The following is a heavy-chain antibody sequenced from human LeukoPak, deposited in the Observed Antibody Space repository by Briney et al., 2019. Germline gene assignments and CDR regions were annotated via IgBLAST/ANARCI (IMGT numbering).Heavy chain of an antibody. CDR1: GYTFTGYY. V-gene: IGHV1-2*02. J-gene: IGHJ6*02. D-gene: IGHD3-16*01. Sequence: GASVKVSCKASGYTFTGYYMHWVRQAPGQGLEWMGWINPNSGGTNYAQKFQGRVTMTRDTSISTAYMELSRLRSDDTAVYYCARVHLGDYYYYGMDVWGQGTTVTVSS. CDR2: INPNSGGT. CDR3: ARVHLGDYYYYGMDV.